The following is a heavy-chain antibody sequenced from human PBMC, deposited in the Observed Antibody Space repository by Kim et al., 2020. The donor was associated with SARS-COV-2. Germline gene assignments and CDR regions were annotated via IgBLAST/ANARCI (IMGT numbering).Heavy chain of an antibody. CDR1: GFTFSAYC. Sequence: GGSLRLSCAASGFTFSAYCMHWVRQAPGKGLVWVSHINSGGSSTSYADSVKGRFTISRDNAKNTLYLQMNRLRAEDTAMYYCAVRLRQNGFDYWGQGTLVTVSS. J-gene: IGHJ4*02. V-gene: IGHV3-74*01. CDR3: AVRLRQNGFDY. D-gene: IGHD1-1*01. CDR2: INSGGSST.